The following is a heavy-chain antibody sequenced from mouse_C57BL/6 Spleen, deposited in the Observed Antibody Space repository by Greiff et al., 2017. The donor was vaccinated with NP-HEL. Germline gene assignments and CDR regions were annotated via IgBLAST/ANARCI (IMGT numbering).Heavy chain of an antibody. CDR3: TRLGGKLGRFAY. CDR2: IDPETGGT. V-gene: IGHV1-15*01. CDR1: GYTFTDYE. Sequence: VQLQQSGAELVRPGASVTLSCKASGYTFTDYEMHWVKQTPVHGLEWIGAIDPETGGTAYNQKFKGKAILTADKSSSTAYMDLRSLTSEDSAVYYCTRLGGKLGRFAYWGHGTLVTFSA. D-gene: IGHD4-1*01. J-gene: IGHJ3*01.